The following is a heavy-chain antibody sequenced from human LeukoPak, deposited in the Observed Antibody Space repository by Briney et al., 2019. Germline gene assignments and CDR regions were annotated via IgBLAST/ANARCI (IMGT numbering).Heavy chain of an antibody. CDR2: INQDGSDK. CDR1: GVSLSNYW. Sequence: GGSLRLSCAASGVSLSNYWMSSVRQAPGKGLGWVANINQDGSDKYYVDSVMGRFTISKDNAKNSVYLQMNSLRPEDTAIYYCAWYGVTHGLDVWGQGTTVTVSS. J-gene: IGHJ6*02. D-gene: IGHD3-10*01. V-gene: IGHV3-7*01. CDR3: AWYGVTHGLDV.